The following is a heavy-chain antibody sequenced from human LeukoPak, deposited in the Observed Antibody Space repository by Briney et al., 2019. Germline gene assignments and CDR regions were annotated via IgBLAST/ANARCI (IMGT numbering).Heavy chain of an antibody. Sequence: PSETLSLTCAVSGYSISSGYYWGWIRQPPGKGLEWIGSIYHSGSTYYNPSLKSRVTISVDTSKNQFSLKLSSVTAADTAVYYCARDVLRGIDYRGQGTLVTVSS. V-gene: IGHV4-38-2*02. J-gene: IGHJ4*02. CDR1: GYSISSGYY. D-gene: IGHD3-10*01. CDR3: ARDVLRGIDY. CDR2: IYHSGST.